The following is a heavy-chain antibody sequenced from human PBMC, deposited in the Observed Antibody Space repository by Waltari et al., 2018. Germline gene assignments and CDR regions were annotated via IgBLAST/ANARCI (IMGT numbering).Heavy chain of an antibody. D-gene: IGHD2-15*01. Sequence: EVQLVESGGGLVKPGGSLRLSCAASGFTFSSYSMNWVRQAPGKALEWVSSISSSSSYIYYADSVKGRFTISRDNAKNSLYLQMNSLRAEDTAVYYCARDRGWGYCSGGSCSYFDYWGQGTLVTVSS. J-gene: IGHJ4*02. CDR1: GFTFSSYS. CDR3: ARDRGWGYCSGGSCSYFDY. CDR2: ISSSSSYI. V-gene: IGHV3-21*01.